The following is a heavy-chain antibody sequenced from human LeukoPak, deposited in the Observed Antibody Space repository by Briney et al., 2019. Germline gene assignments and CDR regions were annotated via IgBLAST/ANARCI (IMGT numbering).Heavy chain of an antibody. CDR3: ARAYS. J-gene: IGHJ5*02. Sequence: GGSLRLSCAASGFSFSSYGMSWVRQAPGKGLEWVANIKEDGSKENYEDSVKGRFTISRDNAKNSLYLQMSSLRAEDTAIYYCARAYSWGQGTRVTVSS. V-gene: IGHV3-7*04. CDR1: GFSFSSYG. D-gene: IGHD2-21*01. CDR2: IKEDGSKE.